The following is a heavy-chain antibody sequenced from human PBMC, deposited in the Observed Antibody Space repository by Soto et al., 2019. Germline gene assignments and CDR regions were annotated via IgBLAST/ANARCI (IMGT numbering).Heavy chain of an antibody. J-gene: IGHJ6*02. Sequence: GGSLRPSCAASGFTFSSYAMSWVRQAPGKGLEWVSAISGSGGSTYYADSVKGRFTISRDNSKNTLYLQMNSLRAEDTAVYYCAKVVPEIVVVVAATRARKNYYGMDVWGQGTTVTVSS. CDR1: GFTFSSYA. D-gene: IGHD2-15*01. CDR3: AKVVPEIVVVVAATRARKNYYGMDV. V-gene: IGHV3-23*01. CDR2: ISGSGGST.